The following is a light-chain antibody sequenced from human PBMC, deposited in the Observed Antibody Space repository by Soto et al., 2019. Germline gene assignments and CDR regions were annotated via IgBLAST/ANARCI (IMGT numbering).Light chain of an antibody. CDR1: SSNFGNND. CDR2: DNN. Sequence: QSVLTQPPSVSAAPGQKVTISCSGSSSNFGNNDVSWYQQLPGTAPKLLIYDNNKRPSGIPDRFSGSKSGTSATLGITGLQTGDEADYYCCSYTSSTNYVFGAGTKVTGL. V-gene: IGLV1-51*01. CDR3: CSYTSSTNYV. J-gene: IGLJ1*01.